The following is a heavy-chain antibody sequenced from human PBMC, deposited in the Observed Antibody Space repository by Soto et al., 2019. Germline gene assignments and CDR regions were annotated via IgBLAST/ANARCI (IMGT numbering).Heavy chain of an antibody. Sequence: SETLSLSCTVSGGSISSSSYYWGWIRQPPGKGLEWIGSIYYSGSTYYNPSLKSRVTISVDTSKNQFSLKLSSVTAADTAVYYCARHGLGMVRGVGYYPYGMDVWRQAISVTVSS. CDR2: IYYSGST. CDR1: GGSISSSSYY. CDR3: ARHGLGMVRGVGYYPYGMDV. V-gene: IGHV4-39*01. J-gene: IGHJ6*02. D-gene: IGHD3-10*01.